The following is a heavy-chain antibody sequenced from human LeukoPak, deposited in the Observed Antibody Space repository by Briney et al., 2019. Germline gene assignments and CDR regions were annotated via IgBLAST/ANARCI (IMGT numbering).Heavy chain of an antibody. CDR3: ARALKSGLYYYYGMDG. V-gene: IGHV3-13*01. J-gene: IGHJ6*02. D-gene: IGHD3-3*01. Sequence: GGSLRLSCAASGFTFRSYDMHWVRHATGKSLEWVSAIGTAGDTYYPGSVKGRFTISRENAKNSLYLQMNSLRAGDTAVYYCARALKSGLYYYYGMDGWGQGTTVTVSS. CDR1: GFTFRSYD. CDR2: IGTAGDT.